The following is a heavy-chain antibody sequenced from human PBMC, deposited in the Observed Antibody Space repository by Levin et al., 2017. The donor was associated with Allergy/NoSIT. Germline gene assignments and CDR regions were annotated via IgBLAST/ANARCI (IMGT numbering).Heavy chain of an antibody. Sequence: ASVKVSCKASGYTFNAYHLHWIRQAPGQGPEYMGRINPNSGDTFYPQRFQGRVTVTWERSISTAYMELTRLTSDDTAVYYCARGVWGGAFDYWGQGSLVTVSS. CDR2: INPNSGDT. D-gene: IGHD7-27*01. CDR3: ARGVWGGAFDY. CDR1: GYTFNAYH. V-gene: IGHV1-2*06. J-gene: IGHJ4*02.